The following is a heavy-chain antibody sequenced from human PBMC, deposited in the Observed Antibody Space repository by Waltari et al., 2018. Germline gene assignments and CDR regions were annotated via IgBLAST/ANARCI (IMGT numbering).Heavy chain of an antibody. CDR1: GFTFSSYS. CDR3: ARDRSMVRGVIINWFDP. V-gene: IGHV3-21*01. D-gene: IGHD3-10*01. Sequence: EVQLVESGGGLVKPGGSLRLSCAASGFTFSSYSMNWVRQAPGKGLEWVSSISSSSSYIYYADSVKGRFTSSRDNAKNSLYLQMNSLRAEDTAVYYCARDRSMVRGVIINWFDPWGQGTLVTVSS. J-gene: IGHJ5*02. CDR2: ISSSSSYI.